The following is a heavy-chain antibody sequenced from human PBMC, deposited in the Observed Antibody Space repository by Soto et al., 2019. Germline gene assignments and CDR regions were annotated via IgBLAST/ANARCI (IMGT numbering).Heavy chain of an antibody. CDR2: IHSSGSI. CDR1: GFTFSSYEMN. D-gene: IGHD3-22*01. J-gene: IGHJ1*01. Sequence: LRLSCAASGFTFSSYEMNWVRQAPGKGLEWIGYIHSSGSIYYNPSLKSRATMSIDTAGNQFSLKVSSVTVADTAVYYCARDLDGLHDDTSGPFPRPGWGQGTLVTVSS. V-gene: IGHV4-4*09. CDR3: ARDLDGLHDDTSGPFPRPG.